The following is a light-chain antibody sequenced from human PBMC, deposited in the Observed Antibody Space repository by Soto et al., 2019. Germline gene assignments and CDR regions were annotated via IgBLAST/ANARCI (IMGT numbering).Light chain of an antibody. CDR3: LTWGTGIVL. V-gene: IGLV4-69*01. CDR1: SGHSSYA. J-gene: IGLJ2*01. Sequence: QLVLTQSPSASASLGASVKLTCTLSSGHSSYAIAWHQQQPEKGPRYLMKLNSDGSHSKGDGIPDRFSGSSSGAERYLTISSLQSEDEAYYYCLTWGTGIVLFAGGTKLTVL. CDR2: LNSDGSH.